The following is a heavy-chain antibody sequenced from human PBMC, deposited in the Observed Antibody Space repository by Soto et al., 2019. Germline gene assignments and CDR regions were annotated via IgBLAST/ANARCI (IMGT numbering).Heavy chain of an antibody. V-gene: IGHV3-11*06. CDR3: ARDDGYADY. Sequence: GGSLRLSCAASGFTFSYYYMSWIRQAPGKGLEWVSYISSSSSYTNYADSVKGRFTISRDNAKTSLYLQMNSLRAADTAVYYCARDDGYADYWGQGTLVTVSS. J-gene: IGHJ4*02. D-gene: IGHD5-12*01. CDR2: ISSSSSYT. CDR1: GFTFSYYY.